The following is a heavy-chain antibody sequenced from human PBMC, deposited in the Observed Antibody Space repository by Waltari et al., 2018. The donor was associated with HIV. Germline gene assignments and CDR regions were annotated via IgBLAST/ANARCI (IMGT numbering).Heavy chain of an antibody. D-gene: IGHD6-13*01. CDR2: IRGDGNSA. Sequence: EVQVLESGGGLVQPGGSLRLSCAASGFTFTSYAMSWVRQPPGKGLQWVSLIRGDGNSAEYADSVKGRFTVSRDNPENTVYLQMNSLTADDTATYYCAKSGSSSRDYFDSWGQGTLVTVSS. CDR1: GFTFTSYA. V-gene: IGHV3-23*01. CDR3: AKSGSSSRDYFDS. J-gene: IGHJ4*02.